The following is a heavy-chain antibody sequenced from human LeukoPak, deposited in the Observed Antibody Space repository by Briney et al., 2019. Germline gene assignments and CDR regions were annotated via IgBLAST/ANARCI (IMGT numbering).Heavy chain of an antibody. CDR3: AKGVYSSGWYYFDY. Sequence: PGGSLRLSCAASGFTFSSYAMNWVRQAPGKGLEWVSAISGSGGSTYYADSVKGRFSISRDNSKNTLYLQMNSLRAEDTAAYYCAKGVYSSGWYYFDYWGQGTLVTVSS. D-gene: IGHD6-19*01. CDR2: ISGSGGST. J-gene: IGHJ4*02. CDR1: GFTFSSYA. V-gene: IGHV3-23*01.